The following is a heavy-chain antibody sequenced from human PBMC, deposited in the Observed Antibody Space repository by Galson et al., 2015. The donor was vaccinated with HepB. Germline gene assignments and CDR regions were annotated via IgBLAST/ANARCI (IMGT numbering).Heavy chain of an antibody. Sequence: SLRLSCAASGFTFSSYGMHWVRQAPGKGLEWVAVISYDGSNKYYADSVKGRFTISRDNSKNTLYLQMNSLRAEDTAVYYCAKSLPDVMGTAMGQLDYWGQGTLVTVSS. CDR1: GFTFSSYG. CDR2: ISYDGSNK. V-gene: IGHV3-30*18. J-gene: IGHJ4*02. D-gene: IGHD5-18*01. CDR3: AKSLPDVMGTAMGQLDY.